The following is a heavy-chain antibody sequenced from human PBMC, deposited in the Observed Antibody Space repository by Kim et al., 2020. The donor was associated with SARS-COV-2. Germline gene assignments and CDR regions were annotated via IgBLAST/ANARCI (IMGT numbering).Heavy chain of an antibody. D-gene: IGHD3-9*01. CDR1: GGSISSYY. CDR3: ASWDSYDILTGYAL. Sequence: SETLSLTCTVSGGSISSYYWSWILQPAGKGLEWIGRIYTSGSTNYNPSLKSRVTMSVDTSKNQFSLKLSSVTAADTAVYYCASWDSYDILTGYALWGQGTLVTVSS. V-gene: IGHV4-4*07. J-gene: IGHJ4*02. CDR2: IYTSGST.